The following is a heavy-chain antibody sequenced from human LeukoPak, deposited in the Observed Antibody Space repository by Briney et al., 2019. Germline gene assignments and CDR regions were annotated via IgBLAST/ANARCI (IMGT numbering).Heavy chain of an antibody. J-gene: IGHJ5*02. V-gene: IGHV3-33*06. Sequence: GGSLRLSCEASGFTFSHFGMHWVRQAPGKGLKWVAVIWRDATNEYYADSVKGRFTISRDHFKRTVSLEMNSLRDEDAAVYYCEKDAQRGFDYSNSLEHWGQGSLVIVSS. CDR2: IWRDATNE. CDR1: GFTFSHFG. CDR3: EKDAQRGFDYSNSLEH. D-gene: IGHD4-11*01.